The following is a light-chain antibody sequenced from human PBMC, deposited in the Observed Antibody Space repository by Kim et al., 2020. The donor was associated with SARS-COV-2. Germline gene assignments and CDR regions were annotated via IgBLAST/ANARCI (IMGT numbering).Light chain of an antibody. Sequence: GVTVSCTGSISNIGAGYDVNWFQQLPGTAPKLLIYGNTNRPSGVPDRFSGSKSGTSASLAITGLQAEDEADYYCQSFDTSLDGYVFGTGTKVTVL. CDR2: GNT. V-gene: IGLV1-40*01. CDR1: ISNIGAGYD. CDR3: QSFDTSLDGYV. J-gene: IGLJ1*01.